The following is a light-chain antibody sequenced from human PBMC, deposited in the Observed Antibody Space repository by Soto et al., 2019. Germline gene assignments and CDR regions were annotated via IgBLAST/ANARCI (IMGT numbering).Light chain of an antibody. CDR2: DVS. CDR3: CSYAGNYTHV. V-gene: IGLV2-11*01. Sequence: QSALTQTRSVSGSPGQSVTISCTGTSSDVGGYNYVSWYQQHPGKAPKLMIYDVSKRPSGVPDRFSGSKSGNTASLTISGLLAEDEADYYCCSYAGNYTHVFGTGTKLTVL. CDR1: SSDVGGYNY. J-gene: IGLJ1*01.